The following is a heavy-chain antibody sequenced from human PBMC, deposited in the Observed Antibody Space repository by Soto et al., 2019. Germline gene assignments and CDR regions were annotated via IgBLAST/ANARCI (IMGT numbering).Heavy chain of an antibody. D-gene: IGHD5-18*01. CDR1: GYSRFSYYS. J-gene: IGHJ4*02. CDR2: ISGSGYPI. Sequence: SCAASGYSRFSYYSMNWVRQAPGKGLEWVSFISGSGYPIYYADSVRGRFTISRDNAKNSLSLQMDSLRVEDTAVYYCARVRGHSYGYVDYWGQGTLVTVSS. V-gene: IGHV3-48*01. CDR3: ARVRGHSYGYVDY.